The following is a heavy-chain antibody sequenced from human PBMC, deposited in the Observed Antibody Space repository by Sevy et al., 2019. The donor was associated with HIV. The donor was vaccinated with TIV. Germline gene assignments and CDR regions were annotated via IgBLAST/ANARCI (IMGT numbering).Heavy chain of an antibody. V-gene: IGHV3-23*01. D-gene: IGHD4-17*01. Sequence: GGSLRLSCAASGFTFISYAMSWVRQAPGKGLEWVSAISGSGGSTYYADSVKGRFTISRDNSKNTPYLQMNSLRAEDTAVYYCAKDLGGTTVTFFDYWGQGTLVTVSS. CDR2: ISGSGGST. J-gene: IGHJ4*02. CDR3: AKDLGGTTVTFFDY. CDR1: GFTFISYA.